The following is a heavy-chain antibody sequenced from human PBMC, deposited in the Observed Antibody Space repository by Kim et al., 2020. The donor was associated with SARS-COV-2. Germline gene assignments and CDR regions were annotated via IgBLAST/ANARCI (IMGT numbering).Heavy chain of an antibody. CDR2: IHGRGGST. D-gene: IGHD3-10*01. J-gene: IGHJ6*02. CDR1: GFIFSDYA. Sequence: GGSLRLSCAASGFIFSDYAMSWVRQAPGKGLEWVSVIHGRGGSTYYADSVKGRFTISRDNSKNTLHLQMNSLRAEDTAVYYCAKNPEVLLWFGESLPNYYAMDAWGPGTTVTVSS. CDR3: AKNPEVLLWFGESLPNYYAMDA. V-gene: IGHV3-23*01.